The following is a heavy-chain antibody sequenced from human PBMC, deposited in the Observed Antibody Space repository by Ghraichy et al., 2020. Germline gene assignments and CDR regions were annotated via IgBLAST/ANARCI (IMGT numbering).Heavy chain of an antibody. J-gene: IGHJ6*02. CDR3: AKDQGNYVSGGMDV. CDR2: ISGSGGST. V-gene: IGHV3-23*01. CDR1: GFTFSSYA. Sequence: GGSLRLSCAASGFTFSSYAMSWVRQAPGKGLEWVSAISGSGGSTYYADSVKGRFTISRDNSKNTLYLQMNSLRAEDTAVYYCAKDQGNYVSGGMDVWGQGTTVTVSS. D-gene: IGHD4-11*01.